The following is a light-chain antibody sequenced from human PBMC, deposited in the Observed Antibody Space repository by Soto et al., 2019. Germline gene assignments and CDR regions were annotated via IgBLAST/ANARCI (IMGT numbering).Light chain of an antibody. CDR2: GAS. J-gene: IGKJ3*01. V-gene: IGKV3-15*01. Sequence: EIVVTQSPGILSVSPGERATLSCRARQSVSRNLAWYQQKPGQAPTLRIYGASTRATGIPARFTGSGSGTEFTLTISSLQSEDFAVYYCQDYSKWPLFTFGPGTKVDIK. CDR1: QSVSRN. CDR3: QDYSKWPLFT.